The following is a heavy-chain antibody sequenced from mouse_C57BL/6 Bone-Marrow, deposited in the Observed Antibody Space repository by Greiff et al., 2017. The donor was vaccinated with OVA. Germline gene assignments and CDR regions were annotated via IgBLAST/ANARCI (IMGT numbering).Heavy chain of an antibody. V-gene: IGHV1-59*01. J-gene: IGHJ4*01. Sequence: QVQLQQPGAELVRPGTSVKLSCKASGYTFTIYWMHWVKQRPGQGLEWIGVIDPSDSYTNYNQKFKGKATLTVDTSSSTAYMQLSSLTSEDSAVYYCARLLRDDAMDYWGQGTSVTVSS. D-gene: IGHD1-1*01. CDR3: ARLLRDDAMDY. CDR1: GYTFTIYW. CDR2: IDPSDSYT.